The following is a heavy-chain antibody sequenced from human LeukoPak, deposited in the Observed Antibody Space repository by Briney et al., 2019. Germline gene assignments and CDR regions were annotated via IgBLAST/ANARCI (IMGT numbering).Heavy chain of an antibody. J-gene: IGHJ3*02. V-gene: IGHV3-7*01. CDR2: INQDGSEK. D-gene: IGHD2-15*01. CDR1: GFTFSSYW. CDR3: ARDRRRYCTGGSCYSGRAFDI. Sequence: PGGSLRLSCAVSGFTFSSYWMSWVRQAPGKGLEWVANINQDGSEKYYVDSVKGRFTISRDNAKNSLYLQMNSLRPEDTAVYYCARDRRRYCTGGSCYSGRAFDIWGQGTMVTVSS.